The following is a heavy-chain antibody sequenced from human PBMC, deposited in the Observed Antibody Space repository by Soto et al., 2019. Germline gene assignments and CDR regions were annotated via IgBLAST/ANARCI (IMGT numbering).Heavy chain of an antibody. CDR1: GYTLTELA. D-gene: IGHD5-12*01. CDR3: ATDLGGYSGYDYSAY. J-gene: IGHJ4*02. Sequence: ASVKVSCKVSGYTLTELAMHWVRQAPGKGLEWMGGFDPEDGETIYAQKFQGRVTMPEDTSTDTAYMELSSLRSEDTAVYYCATDLGGYSGYDYSAYWAQGPLVT. CDR2: FDPEDGET. V-gene: IGHV1-24*01.